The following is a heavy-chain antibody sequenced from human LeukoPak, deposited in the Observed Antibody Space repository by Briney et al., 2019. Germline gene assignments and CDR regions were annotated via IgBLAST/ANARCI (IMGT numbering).Heavy chain of an antibody. Sequence: GGSLRLSCAASGFTFSSYWMHWVRQAPGKGLVWVSRINSEGSRTFYADSVKGRFTIPRDDAKNTLYLQMNSLRDEDTAVYYCARDPCSGANCQAALDYWGQGTLVTVSS. V-gene: IGHV3-74*01. J-gene: IGHJ4*02. CDR1: GFTFSSYW. D-gene: IGHD2-15*01. CDR3: ARDPCSGANCQAALDY. CDR2: INSEGSRT.